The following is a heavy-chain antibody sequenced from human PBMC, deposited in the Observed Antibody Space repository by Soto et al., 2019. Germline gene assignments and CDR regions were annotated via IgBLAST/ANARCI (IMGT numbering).Heavy chain of an antibody. CDR1: GFTFSSYG. V-gene: IGHV3-33*01. J-gene: IGHJ6*02. CDR2: IWYDGSNK. Sequence: GGSLRLSCAASGFTFSSYGMHWVRQAPGKGLEWVAVIWYDGSNKYYADSVKGRFTISRDNSKNTLYLQMNSLRAEDTAAYYCARDTPDTYSGSYSLYYYYGMDVWGQGTTVTVSS. D-gene: IGHD1-26*01. CDR3: ARDTPDTYSGSYSLYYYYGMDV.